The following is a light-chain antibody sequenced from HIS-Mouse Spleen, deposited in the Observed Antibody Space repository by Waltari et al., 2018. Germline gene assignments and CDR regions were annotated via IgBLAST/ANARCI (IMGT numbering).Light chain of an antibody. Sequence: SYVLTQPPSVSVAPGKTARITCGGNNIGSKSVHWYQQKPGQAPVLVVYDDSDRPSGFPGRFFGSDPGNPAPLTVSRVEAGDEADYYCQVWDSSSDHVVFGGGTKLTVL. CDR3: QVWDSSSDHVV. J-gene: IGLJ2*01. CDR2: DDS. CDR1: NIGSKS. V-gene: IGLV3-21*03.